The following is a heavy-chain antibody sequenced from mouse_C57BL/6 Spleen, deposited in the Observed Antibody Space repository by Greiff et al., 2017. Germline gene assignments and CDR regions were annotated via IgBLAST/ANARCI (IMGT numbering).Heavy chain of an antibody. Sequence: QVQLQQPGAELVKPGASVKMSCKASGYTFTSYWITWVKQRPGQGLEWIGDIYPGSGSTNYNEKFKSKATLTVDTSSSTAYMQLSSLTSEDSAVYYCAREVRNYYGSSYGYFEVWGTGTTVTVSS. D-gene: IGHD1-1*01. CDR2: IYPGSGST. J-gene: IGHJ1*03. CDR1: GYTFTSYW. V-gene: IGHV1-55*01. CDR3: AREVRNYYGSSYGYFEV.